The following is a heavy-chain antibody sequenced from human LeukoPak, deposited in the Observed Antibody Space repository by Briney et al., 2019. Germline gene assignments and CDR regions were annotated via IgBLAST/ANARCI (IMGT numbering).Heavy chain of an antibody. CDR2: IYYSGST. CDR1: GGSISSGGYY. J-gene: IGHJ4*02. V-gene: IGHV4-31*03. D-gene: IGHD3-22*01. Sequence: SQTLSLTCTVSGGSISSGGYYWSWIRQHPGKGLEWIGYIYYSGSTNYNPSLKSRVTISVDTSKNQFSLKLSSVTAADTAVYYCARHADYYDSSGYSLYYFDYWGQGTLVTVSS. CDR3: ARHADYYDSSGYSLYYFDY.